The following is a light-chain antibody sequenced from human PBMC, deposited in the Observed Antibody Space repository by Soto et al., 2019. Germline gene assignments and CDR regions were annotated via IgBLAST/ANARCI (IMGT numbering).Light chain of an antibody. V-gene: IGKV3-20*01. CDR1: QSVSNNY. J-gene: IGKJ4*01. Sequence: EIVLTQSPGTLSLSPVERATLSCRASQSVSNNYLAWYQQKPGQAPRLLIYGASRRATGIPDRFSGSGSGTDFTLTISRLEPEDFAVYSCQQYGSSPLTFGGGTKVEIK. CDR3: QQYGSSPLT. CDR2: GAS.